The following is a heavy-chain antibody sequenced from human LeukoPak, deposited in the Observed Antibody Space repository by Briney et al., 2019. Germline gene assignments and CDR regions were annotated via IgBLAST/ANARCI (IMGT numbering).Heavy chain of an antibody. V-gene: IGHV1-69*05. CDR1: GYTITDYY. CDR2: IIPIFGTA. J-gene: IGHJ5*02. CDR3: ARDMQETSGWFDP. Sequence: ASVKVSCKASGYTITDYYLHWVRQAPGQGLEWMGGIIPIFGTANYAQKFQGRVTITTDESTSTAYMELSSLRSEDTAVYYCARDMQETSGWFDPWGQGTLVTVSS. D-gene: IGHD2-2*01.